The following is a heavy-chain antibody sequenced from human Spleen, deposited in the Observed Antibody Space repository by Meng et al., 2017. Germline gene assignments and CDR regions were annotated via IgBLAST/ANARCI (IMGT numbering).Heavy chain of an antibody. V-gene: IGHV1-24*01. Sequence: ASVKVSCKVSGYTLTELSMHWVRQAPGKGLEWMGGFDPEDGETIYAQKFQDRVTITSDESTSTVYMELTRLTSEDTAVYFCARKAGNCISTTCYSLDYWGQGTLVTVSS. CDR1: GYTLTELS. CDR3: ARKAGNCISTTCYSLDY. J-gene: IGHJ4*02. CDR2: FDPEDGET. D-gene: IGHD2-2*01.